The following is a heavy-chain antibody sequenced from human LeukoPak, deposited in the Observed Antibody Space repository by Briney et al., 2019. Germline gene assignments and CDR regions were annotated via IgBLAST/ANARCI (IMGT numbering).Heavy chain of an antibody. Sequence: GGSLRLSCAASGFTFSSYAMSWVRQAPGKGLEWVSFISDSGGSTYYADSVKGRFTISRDNSKNTLYLQINSLRAEDTAVYYCAKDLPGSYFPYYFDYWGQGTLVTVSS. D-gene: IGHD1-26*01. J-gene: IGHJ4*02. CDR1: GFTFSSYA. CDR2: ISDSGGST. V-gene: IGHV3-23*01. CDR3: AKDLPGSYFPYYFDY.